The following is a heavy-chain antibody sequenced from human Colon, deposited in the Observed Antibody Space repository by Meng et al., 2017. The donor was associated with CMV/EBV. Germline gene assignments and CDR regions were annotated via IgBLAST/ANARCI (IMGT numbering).Heavy chain of an antibody. CDR2: IYPGDSDT. D-gene: IGHD2-21*02. CDR1: GYSFTSYW. CDR3: ARYTVTDYYYYDMDV. Sequence: KVSCKGSGYSFTSYWIGWVRQMPGKGLEWMGIIYPGDSDTRYSPSFQGQVTISADKSISTAYLQWSSLKASDTAMYYCARYTVTDYYYYDMDVWGQGTTVTVSS. V-gene: IGHV5-51*01. J-gene: IGHJ6*02.